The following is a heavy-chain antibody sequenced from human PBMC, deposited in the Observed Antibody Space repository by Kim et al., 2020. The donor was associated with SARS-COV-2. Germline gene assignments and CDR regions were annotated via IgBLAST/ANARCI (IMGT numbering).Heavy chain of an antibody. CDR1: GFTFTGYW. Sequence: GGSLRLSCAASGFTFTGYWMSCVRQAPGKGLEFVANIKQDGSRKSYVDSVKGRFTISRDNAKSSIYLQMNSLRAEDTAVYYCAREGIGGFDYWGQGTLVT. V-gene: IGHV3-7*01. D-gene: IGHD3-16*01. CDR2: IKQDGSRK. J-gene: IGHJ4*02. CDR3: AREGIGGFDY.